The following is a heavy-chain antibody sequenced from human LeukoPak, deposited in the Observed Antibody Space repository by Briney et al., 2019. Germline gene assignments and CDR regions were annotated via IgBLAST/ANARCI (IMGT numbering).Heavy chain of an antibody. J-gene: IGHJ4*02. CDR2: IYPGDSDV. Sequence: GESLKISCKGSGFSFSDHWIGWVRQMPGKGLEWMGIIYPGDSDVKYSPSFQGQVNISADKSITTAYLQWSSLKASDTAMYYCARQAWSGHPYYFDYWGPGTLVTVSS. CDR1: GFSFSDHW. V-gene: IGHV5-51*01. D-gene: IGHD3-3*01. CDR3: ARQAWSGHPYYFDY.